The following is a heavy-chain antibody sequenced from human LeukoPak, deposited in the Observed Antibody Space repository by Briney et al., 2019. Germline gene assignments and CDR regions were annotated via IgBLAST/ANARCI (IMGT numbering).Heavy chain of an antibody. J-gene: IGHJ3*02. CDR2: IIPIFGTA. CDR3: ARDSPSLGAFDI. Sequence: GASVKVSCKASGGTFSSYAISWVRQAPGQGLEWMGGIIPIFGTANYAQKFQGRVTITADESTSTAYMELRSLRSDDTAVYYCARDSPSLGAFDIWGQGTMVTVSS. CDR1: GGTFSSYA. V-gene: IGHV1-69*13.